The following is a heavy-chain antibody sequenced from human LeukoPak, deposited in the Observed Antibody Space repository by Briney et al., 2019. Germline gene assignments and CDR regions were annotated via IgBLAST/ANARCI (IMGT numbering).Heavy chain of an antibody. D-gene: IGHD3-22*01. J-gene: IGHJ6*02. CDR1: GGSISSYY. CDR2: IYTSGST. V-gene: IGHV4-4*07. Sequence: PSETLSLTCTVSGGSISSYYWSWIRQPAGKGLEWIGRIYTSGSTNYNPSLKSRVTMSVDTSKNQFSLKLSSVTAADTAVYYCAGVSGYSVSYYYYGMDVWGQGTTVTVSS. CDR3: AGVSGYSVSYYYYGMDV.